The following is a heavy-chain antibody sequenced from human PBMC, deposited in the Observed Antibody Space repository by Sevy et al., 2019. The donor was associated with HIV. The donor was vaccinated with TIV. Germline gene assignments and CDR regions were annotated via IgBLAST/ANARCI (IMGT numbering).Heavy chain of an antibody. V-gene: IGHV3-49*03. CDR1: GFTFADYA. CDR2: IRSKSFGETT. CDR3: TRDWSPTTATTRGYYYGMDV. J-gene: IGHJ6*02. D-gene: IGHD4-17*01. Sequence: GGSLRLSCTASGFTFADYAISWFRQAPGKGLEWVGLIRSKSFGETTEYAASVKRRFTISRDDSNSIAYLQIDSLKIEDTAVYYCTRDWSPTTATTRGYYYGMDVWGQGTTVTVSS.